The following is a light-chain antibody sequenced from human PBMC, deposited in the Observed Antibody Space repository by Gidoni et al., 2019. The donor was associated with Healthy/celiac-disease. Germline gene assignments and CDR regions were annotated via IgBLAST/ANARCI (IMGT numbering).Light chain of an antibody. J-gene: IGKJ2*01. V-gene: IGKV3-20*01. Sequence: EIVLTQSSGTLSLSPGERATPSCSASKSVSSSYLAWYQQKPGQAPRLLIYGASSRATGIPDRFSGSGSGTDFTLTISRLEPEDFAVYYCQQYGSSPTYTFXQXTKLEIK. CDR2: GAS. CDR1: KSVSSSY. CDR3: QQYGSSPTYT.